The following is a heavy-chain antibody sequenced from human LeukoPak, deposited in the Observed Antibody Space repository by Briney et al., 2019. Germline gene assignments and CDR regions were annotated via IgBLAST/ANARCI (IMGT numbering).Heavy chain of an antibody. CDR1: GFTVSNNY. CDR2: IYSGGDT. V-gene: IGHV3-66*01. Sequence: GGSLRLSFAASGFTVSNNYMNWVRQAPGKGLEWVLLIYSGGDTHYADSVKGRFTISRDSSKNTLFLQMNSLRAEDTAVYYCARDPPAVAANLYAWGQGTLGTVS. CDR3: ARDPPAVAANLYA. J-gene: IGHJ5*02. D-gene: IGHD6-6*01.